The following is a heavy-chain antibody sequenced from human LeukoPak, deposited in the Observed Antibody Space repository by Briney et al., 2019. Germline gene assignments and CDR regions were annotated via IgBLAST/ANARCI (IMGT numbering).Heavy chain of an antibody. CDR2: IWYDGSNK. Sequence: GRSLRLSCAASGFTFSSYGMHWVRQAPGKWLEWVAVIWYDGSNKYYADSVKGRFTISRDNSKNTLYLQMNSLRAEDTAVYYCAKGSRLYYYYYMDVWGKGTTDTVSS. CDR3: AKGSRLYYYYYMDV. J-gene: IGHJ6*03. CDR1: GFTFSSYG. V-gene: IGHV3-33*06.